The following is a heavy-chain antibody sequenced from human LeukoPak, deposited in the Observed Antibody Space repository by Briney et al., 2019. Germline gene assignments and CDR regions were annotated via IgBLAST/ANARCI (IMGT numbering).Heavy chain of an antibody. Sequence: PGGSLRLSCAASGFTFSSYGMHWVRQAPGKGLEWVAFIRYDGSNKYYADSVKGRFTISRDNSKNTLYLQMNSLRAEDTAVYYCAKVGSAAGFVDYFDYWGQGTLVTVSS. CDR1: GFTFSSYG. V-gene: IGHV3-30*02. CDR2: IRYDGSNK. CDR3: AKVGSAAGFVDYFDY. J-gene: IGHJ4*02. D-gene: IGHD6-13*01.